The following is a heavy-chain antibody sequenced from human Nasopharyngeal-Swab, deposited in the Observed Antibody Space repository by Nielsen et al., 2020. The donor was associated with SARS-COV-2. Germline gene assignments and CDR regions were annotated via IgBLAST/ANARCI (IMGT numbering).Heavy chain of an antibody. CDR3: ARDHPELIAAAGTNWFDP. Sequence: GESLKISCAASGFTFSSYWMSWVRQAPGKGLEWVANIKQDGSEKYYVDSVKGRFTISRDNAKNSLYLQMNSLRAEDTAVYYCARDHPELIAAAGTNWFDPWGQGTLVTVSS. CDR2: IKQDGSEK. CDR1: GFTFSSYW. J-gene: IGHJ5*02. V-gene: IGHV3-7*01. D-gene: IGHD6-13*01.